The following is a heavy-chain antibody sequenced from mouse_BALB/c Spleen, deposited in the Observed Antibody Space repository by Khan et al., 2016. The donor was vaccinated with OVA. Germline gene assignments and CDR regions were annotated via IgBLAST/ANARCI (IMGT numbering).Heavy chain of an antibody. Sequence: EVELVESGGGIVQPGGSLKRSCAASSFTISSYDMSSVRQTPDKRLELVATIDSNGGSTDYTDSVKGRFTISGDNAKNALYLQRRRLKSDDTAKYYCARSAIWGQGTTLTVSS. CDR3: ARSAI. V-gene: IGHV5-6-3*01. CDR1: SFTISSYD. CDR2: IDSNGGST. J-gene: IGHJ2*01. D-gene: IGHD2-12*01.